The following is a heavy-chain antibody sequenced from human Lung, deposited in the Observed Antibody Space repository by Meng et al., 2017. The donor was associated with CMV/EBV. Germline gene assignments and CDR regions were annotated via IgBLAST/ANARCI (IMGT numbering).Heavy chain of an antibody. Sequence: ASVKVSCKASGYTFTGYYMHWVRQAPGQGLEWMGWINPNSGDTNYAQKFQGRVTMTRDTSINTAYMELSRLRSDDTAMYYCVRGGIVMVPPVNNMRDWGQGTMVTVSS. CDR3: VRGGIVMVPPVNNMRD. J-gene: IGHJ4*02. CDR1: GYTFTGYY. CDR2: INPNSGDT. D-gene: IGHD2-15*01. V-gene: IGHV1-2*02.